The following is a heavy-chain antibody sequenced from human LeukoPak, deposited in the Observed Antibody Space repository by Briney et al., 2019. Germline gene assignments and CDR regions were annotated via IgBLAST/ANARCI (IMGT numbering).Heavy chain of an antibody. CDR3: ARGNYYGSGSYYNPRRSWFDP. D-gene: IGHD3-10*01. J-gene: IGHJ5*02. CDR2: INHSGST. CDR1: GGSFSGHY. V-gene: IGHV4-34*01. Sequence: SETLSLTCAVYGGSFSGHYWSWIRQPPGKGLEWIGEINHSGSTNYNPSLKSRVTISVDTSKNQFSLKLSSVTAADTAVYYCARGNYYGSGSYYNPRRSWFDPWGQGTLVTVSS.